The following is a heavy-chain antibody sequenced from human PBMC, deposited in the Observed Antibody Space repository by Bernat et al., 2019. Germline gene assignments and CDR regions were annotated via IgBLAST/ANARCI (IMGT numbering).Heavy chain of an antibody. J-gene: IGHJ5*02. CDR2: IYYSGST. V-gene: IGHV4-31*03. CDR3: ARVIVGVPAAMVGEGGWFDP. Sequence: QVQLQESGPGLVKPSQTLSLTCTVSGGSISSGGYYWSWIRQHPGKGLEWIGYIYYSGSTYYNPSLKSRVTISVDTSKNQFSLKLSSVTAADTAVYYCARVIVGVPAAMVGEGGWFDPWGQGTLVTVSS. D-gene: IGHD2-2*01. CDR1: GGSISSGGYY.